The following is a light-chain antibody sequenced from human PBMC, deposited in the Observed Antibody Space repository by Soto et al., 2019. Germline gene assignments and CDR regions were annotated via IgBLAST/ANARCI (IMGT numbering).Light chain of an antibody. J-gene: IGLJ1*01. CDR1: SNDVGDHNY. Sequence: SALTQSASVSGSPGQSITISCNGTSNDVGDHNYVSWYQQHPGKAPKLIIYEVRNRPSGVSFRFSGSKSGNTASLIISGLQAGDEADYYCCSYTSTSSRVFGTGTKVTVL. CDR2: EVR. CDR3: CSYTSTSSRV. V-gene: IGLV2-14*01.